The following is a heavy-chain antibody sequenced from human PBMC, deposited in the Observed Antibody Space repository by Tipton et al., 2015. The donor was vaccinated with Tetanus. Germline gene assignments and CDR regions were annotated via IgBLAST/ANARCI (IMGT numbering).Heavy chain of an antibody. CDR3: ARDVWRYYDSSGYQDHDAFDI. D-gene: IGHD3-22*01. CDR1: GGSISTYY. CDR2: IYTSGST. Sequence: TLSLTCTVSGGSISTYYWSWIRQPAGKGLEWIGRIYTSGSTNYNPSLKRRFTMSVDTSNNQFSRKLSLVTAADTAVYYCARDVWRYYDSSGYQDHDAFDIWGQGTMVTVSS. J-gene: IGHJ3*02. V-gene: IGHV4-4*07.